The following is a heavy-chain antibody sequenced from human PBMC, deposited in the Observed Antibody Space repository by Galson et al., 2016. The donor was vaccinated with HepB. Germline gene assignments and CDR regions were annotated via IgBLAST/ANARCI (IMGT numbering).Heavy chain of an antibody. V-gene: IGHV3-23*01. J-gene: IGHJ6*02. D-gene: IGHD2-2*01. Sequence: SLRLSCAVSGFTFNSYAITWVRQAPGKGLEWVSGISGSGGSTYYADSVKGRFTISRDNSKNTLYLQMNSLRAEDTAVYYCAKGGVPAVYYYYYGMDVWGQGTTVTVSS. CDR1: GFTFNSYA. CDR3: AKGGVPAVYYYYYGMDV. CDR2: ISGSGGST.